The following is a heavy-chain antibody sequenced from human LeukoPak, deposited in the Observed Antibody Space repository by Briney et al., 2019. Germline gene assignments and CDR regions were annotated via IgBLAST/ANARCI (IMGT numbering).Heavy chain of an antibody. V-gene: IGHV4-4*07. Sequence: SETLSLTCTVSGGSISSYYWSWIRQPAGKGLEWIGRIHTSGSTNYNPSLKSRVTMSVDTSKNQFSLKVSSVTAADTAVYYCARVFDSGSQAYFYYMDVWGKGTTVTISS. D-gene: IGHD3-10*01. CDR1: GGSISSYY. CDR2: IHTSGST. J-gene: IGHJ6*03. CDR3: ARVFDSGSQAYFYYMDV.